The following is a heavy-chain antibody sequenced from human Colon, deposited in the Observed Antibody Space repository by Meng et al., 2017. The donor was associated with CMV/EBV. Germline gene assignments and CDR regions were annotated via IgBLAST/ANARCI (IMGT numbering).Heavy chain of an antibody. D-gene: IGHD4-23*01. Sequence: STLKESGPPLVKPTQTPTLTCTFSGFSLSTNGVAVGWIRQPPGQALEWLALIFWDGDKRYKTSLENRLTITKDTSKNQVVLTVTNMDPVDTATYYCAHLSYDGRSDHFDYWGQGTLVTVSS. J-gene: IGHJ4*02. V-gene: IGHV2-5*02. CDR1: GFSLSTNGVA. CDR3: AHLSYDGRSDHFDY. CDR2: IFWDGDK.